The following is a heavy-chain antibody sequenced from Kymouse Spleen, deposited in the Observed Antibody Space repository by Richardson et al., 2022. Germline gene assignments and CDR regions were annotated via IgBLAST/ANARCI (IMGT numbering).Heavy chain of an antibody. D-gene: IGHD3-10*01. J-gene: IGHJ5*02. CDR3: AREGFGELSHWFDP. CDR2: IYYSGST. CDR1: GGSISSGGYY. V-gene: IGHV4-31*03. Sequence: QVQLQESGPGLVKPSQTLSLTCTVSGGSISSGGYYWSWIRQHPGKGLEWIGYIYYSGSTYYNPSLKSRVTISVDTSKNQFSLKLSSVTAADTAVYYCAREGFGELSHWFDPWGQGTLVTVSS.